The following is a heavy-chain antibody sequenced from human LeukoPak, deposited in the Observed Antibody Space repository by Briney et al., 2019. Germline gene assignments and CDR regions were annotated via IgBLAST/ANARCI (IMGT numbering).Heavy chain of an antibody. CDR1: GFTFSSDA. V-gene: IGHV3-74*01. J-gene: IGHJ4*02. CDR2: INSDGYSI. D-gene: IGHD6-19*01. Sequence: PGGSLRLSCAASGFTFSSDAMSWVRQAPGKGLVWVSRINSDGYSISYADSVKGRFTISRDNAKKMLYLQMNSLRAEDTAVYYCARAIAVAGTDHWGQGTLVTVSS. CDR3: ARAIAVAGTDH.